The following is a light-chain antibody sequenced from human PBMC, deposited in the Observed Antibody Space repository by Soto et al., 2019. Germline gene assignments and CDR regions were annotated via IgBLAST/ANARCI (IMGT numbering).Light chain of an antibody. Sequence: EIVLTQSPGTLSLSPGERATLSCRASQSVSRNYLAWYQQKPGQAPRLLIYGASIRATGIPDRFSGSGSGTDFTLTISRLEPEDFAVYYCQQYGSAPDTFGQGSKLEIK. CDR1: QSVSRNY. V-gene: IGKV3-20*01. CDR3: QQYGSAPDT. CDR2: GAS. J-gene: IGKJ2*01.